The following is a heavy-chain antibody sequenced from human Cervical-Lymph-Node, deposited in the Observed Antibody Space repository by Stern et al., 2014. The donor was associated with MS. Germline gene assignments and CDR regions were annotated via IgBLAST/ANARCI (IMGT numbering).Heavy chain of an antibody. CDR1: GYRFTSYW. D-gene: IGHD2/OR15-2a*01. CDR3: GRPPCENN. J-gene: IGHJ4*02. CDR2: IYPSESDV. Sequence: EVQLVQSGAEVKKPGESLKISCQGSGYRFTSYWVGWVRQMPGKGLEWLGTIYPSESDVRYSPSFQGQVNISLPQSISTAYLPWRSLKASDTAMYYCGRPPCENNWGQGTPVTVSS. V-gene: IGHV5-51*01.